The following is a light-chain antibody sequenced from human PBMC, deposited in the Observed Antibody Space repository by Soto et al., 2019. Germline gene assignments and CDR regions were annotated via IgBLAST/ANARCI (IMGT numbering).Light chain of an antibody. Sequence: ETVMTQSPATLSVSPGERATLSCRASQSVNSNLAWYQQKLGQAPRVLIYGASTRANGIPARFSGSGSGTEFTLTINSLQSDDFAIYYCQQYTDWPRTFGQGTKVDIK. CDR3: QQYTDWPRT. CDR2: GAS. V-gene: IGKV3-15*01. J-gene: IGKJ1*01. CDR1: QSVNSN.